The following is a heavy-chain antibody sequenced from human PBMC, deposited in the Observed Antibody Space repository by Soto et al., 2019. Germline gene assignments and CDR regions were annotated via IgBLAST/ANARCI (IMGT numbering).Heavy chain of an antibody. J-gene: IGHJ4*02. Sequence: QVQLQQWGAGLLKPSETLSLTCAVYGGSFSGYYWSWIRQPPGKGLEWIGEINHSGSTNYNPSLKSRVTISVDTSKNQFSLKLSSVTAADTAVYYCARGRGVGAPRGPGFDYWGQGTLVTVSS. CDR1: GGSFSGYY. CDR2: INHSGST. D-gene: IGHD1-26*01. CDR3: ARGRGVGAPRGPGFDY. V-gene: IGHV4-34*01.